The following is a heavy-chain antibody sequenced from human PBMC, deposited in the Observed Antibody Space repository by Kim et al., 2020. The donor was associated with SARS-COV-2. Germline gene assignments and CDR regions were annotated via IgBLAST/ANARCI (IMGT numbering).Heavy chain of an antibody. CDR3: AKGPRRDGYNQGPYYFDY. Sequence: GGSLRLSCAASGFSFSNYGLHWVRQAPGKGLEWVAVISFDESNKNYADSVKGRFTISRDNSKNTLYLQMNSLRTEDTAAYYCAKGPRRDGYNQGPYYFDYWGQGTLVTVSS. D-gene: IGHD5-12*01. V-gene: IGHV3-30*18. CDR2: ISFDESNK. J-gene: IGHJ4*02. CDR1: GFSFSNYG.